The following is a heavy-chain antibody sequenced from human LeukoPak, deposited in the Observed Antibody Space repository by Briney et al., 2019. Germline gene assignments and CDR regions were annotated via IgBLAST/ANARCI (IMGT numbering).Heavy chain of an antibody. J-gene: IGHJ6*02. CDR1: GYTFTGYY. CDR3: ARDRRYYYGSGSYNYYGMDV. V-gene: IGHV1-2*02. CDR2: INPNSGGT. Sequence: ASVKVSCKASGYTFTGYYMHWVRQAPGQGLEWMGWINPNSGGTNYAQKFQGRVTMTRDTSISTACMELSRLRSDDTAVYYCARDRRYYYGSGSYNYYGMDVWGQGTTVTVSS. D-gene: IGHD3-10*01.